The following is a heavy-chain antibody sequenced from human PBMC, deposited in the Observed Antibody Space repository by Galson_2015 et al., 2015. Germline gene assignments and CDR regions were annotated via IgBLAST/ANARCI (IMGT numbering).Heavy chain of an antibody. CDR1: GFTVSTNY. J-gene: IGHJ4*02. Sequence: SLRLSCAASGFTVSTNYMTWVRQAPGEGLEGLSIIYSGGSTYYADSVKGRFAISRDNSKNTLDLQMNSLRAEDTAVYYCATVTKPLRYFDSWGQGTLVTVSS. CDR2: IYSGGST. CDR3: ATVTKPLRYFDS. V-gene: IGHV3-53*01. D-gene: IGHD3-9*01.